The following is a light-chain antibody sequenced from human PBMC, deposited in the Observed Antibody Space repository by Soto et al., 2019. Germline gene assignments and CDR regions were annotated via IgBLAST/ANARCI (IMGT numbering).Light chain of an antibody. V-gene: IGLV2-23*02. CDR3: CSYAGSSTFYG. CDR2: DVS. CDR1: SSDVGRYNL. Sequence: QSALTQPASVSGSPGQSITISCTGTSSDVGRYNLVSWYPQHPGKAPKRMIDDVSQLHLGVFNRVCGFKSGNTISVTISGLQAEDEADYYCCSYAGSSTFYGFGTGTKVSVL. J-gene: IGLJ1*01.